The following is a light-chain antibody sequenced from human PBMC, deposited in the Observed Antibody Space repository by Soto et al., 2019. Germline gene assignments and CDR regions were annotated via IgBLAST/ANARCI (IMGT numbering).Light chain of an antibody. CDR2: DAS. Sequence: EILMTQSPATLSVSPGERATLSCRASQSVSRNLAWYQQKRGQAPRLLIYDASTRATGIPARFSGSGSGTEFILTISSLQSEDFGVYYCHVYNNWPPYTFGQGTKLEIK. V-gene: IGKV3-15*01. CDR1: QSVSRN. CDR3: HVYNNWPPYT. J-gene: IGKJ2*01.